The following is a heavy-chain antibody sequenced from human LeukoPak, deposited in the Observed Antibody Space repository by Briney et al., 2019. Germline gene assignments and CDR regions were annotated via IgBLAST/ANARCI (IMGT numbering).Heavy chain of an antibody. J-gene: IGHJ3*02. CDR2: FDPEDGET. D-gene: IGHD6-13*01. CDR1: GYTFTGYY. V-gene: IGHV1-24*01. Sequence: ASVKVSCKASGYTFTGYYMHWVRQAPGKGLEWMGGFDPEDGETIYAQKFQGRVTMTEDTSTDTAYMELSSLRSEDTAVYYCATVLVREGEAFDIWGQGTMVTVSS. CDR3: ATVLVREGEAFDI.